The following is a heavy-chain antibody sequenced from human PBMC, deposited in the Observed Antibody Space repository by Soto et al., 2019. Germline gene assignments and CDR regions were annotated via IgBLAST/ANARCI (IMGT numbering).Heavy chain of an antibody. D-gene: IGHD6-19*01. J-gene: IGHJ4*02. CDR1: AASISSNY. V-gene: IGHV4-59*01. CDR2: IHHSGST. Sequence: QVQLQESAPGLVRPSEPLSLTCTVSAASISSNYWNWIRQAPGKGLEWIGLIHHSGSTNYNPSLKSRGTISLDTSKNQLSLKLSSVTAADTAVYYCTIGAGWTTDYWGQGTLVTVSS. CDR3: TIGAGWTTDY.